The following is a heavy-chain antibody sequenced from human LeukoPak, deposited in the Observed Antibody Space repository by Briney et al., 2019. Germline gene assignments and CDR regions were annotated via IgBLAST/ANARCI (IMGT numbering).Heavy chain of an antibody. CDR1: GYTFTGYY. Sequence: GASVKVSCKASGYTFTGYYMHWVRQAPGQGLEWMGRINPNSGGTNYAQKFQGRVTMTRDTSISTAYMELSRLRSDDTAVYYCARVIGIVGATGAFDIWGQGTMVTVSS. D-gene: IGHD1-26*01. CDR3: ARVIGIVGATGAFDI. J-gene: IGHJ3*02. CDR2: INPNSGGT. V-gene: IGHV1-2*06.